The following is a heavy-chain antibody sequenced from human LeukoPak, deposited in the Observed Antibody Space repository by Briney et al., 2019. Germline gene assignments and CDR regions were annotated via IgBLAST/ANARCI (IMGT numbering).Heavy chain of an antibody. V-gene: IGHV3-23*01. Sequence: GSSLRLSCAASGFTFSSYAMSWVRQAPGKGLEWVSTISDSGYYTYYADSVKGRFTISRDNSKNTLYLQMNSLRAEDTAVYYCAKDFIVVVPAVDYWGQGTLVTVSS. J-gene: IGHJ4*02. CDR3: AKDFIVVVPAVDY. CDR2: ISDSGYYT. CDR1: GFTFSSYA. D-gene: IGHD2-2*01.